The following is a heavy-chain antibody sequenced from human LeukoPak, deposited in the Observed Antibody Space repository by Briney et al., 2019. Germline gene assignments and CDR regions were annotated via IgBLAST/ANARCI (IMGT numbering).Heavy chain of an antibody. CDR1: GGTFNNYA. V-gene: IGHV1-69*10. CDR3: ARDSPTNYYDAG. CDR2: IIPMFGVA. J-gene: IGHJ4*02. D-gene: IGHD3-22*01. Sequence: ASVKVSYKASGGTFNNYAISWVRQAPGQGLEWMGGIIPMFGVANYAQKFQGRVTITADKSTSIAYMELSSLRSEDTAVYYCARDSPTNYYDAGWGQGTLVTVSS.